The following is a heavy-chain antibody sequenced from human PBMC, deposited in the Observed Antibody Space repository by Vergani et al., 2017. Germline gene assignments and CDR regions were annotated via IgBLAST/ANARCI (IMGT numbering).Heavy chain of an antibody. CDR1: GFTFSSYW. D-gene: IGHD3-10*01. J-gene: IGHJ4*02. V-gene: IGHV3-7*01. CDR2: IKQDGSEK. CDR3: ARGTNVLLWFGGD. Sequence: VQLVESGGGVVQPGRSLRLSCAASGFTFSSYWMSWVRQAPGKGLEWVANIKQDGSEKYYVDSVKGRFTISRDNAKNSLYLQMNSLRAEDTAVYYCARGTNVLLWFGGDWGQGTLVTVSS.